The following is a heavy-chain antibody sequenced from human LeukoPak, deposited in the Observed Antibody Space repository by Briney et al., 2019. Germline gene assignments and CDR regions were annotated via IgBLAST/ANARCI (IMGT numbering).Heavy chain of an antibody. CDR3: ATEKSGYYGSGSYWFDS. J-gene: IGHJ5*01. V-gene: IGHV3-23*01. CDR2: ISGSGTST. D-gene: IGHD3-10*01. Sequence: GGSLRLSCVGSGFTFSNYAISWVRQAPGKGLEWVSAISGSGTSTYYADFVKGRFTISRDNSKSTVYLQMTSLRAEDTAIYYCATEKSGYYGSGSYWFDSWGQGTLVTVSS. CDR1: GFTFSNYA.